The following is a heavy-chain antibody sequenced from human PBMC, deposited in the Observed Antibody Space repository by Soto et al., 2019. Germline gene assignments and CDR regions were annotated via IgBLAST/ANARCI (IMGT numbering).Heavy chain of an antibody. CDR2: IYYSGST. Sequence: QVQLQESGPGLVKPSQTLSLTCTVSGGSISSGGYYWSWIRQHPGKGLEWIGYIYYSGSTYYNPSLKSRVTLSVDTSKNQFSLKLSSVTAADTAVYYCARDRVVPAARRNHYFDYWGQGTLVTVSS. D-gene: IGHD2-2*01. J-gene: IGHJ4*02. CDR3: ARDRVVPAARRNHYFDY. V-gene: IGHV4-31*03. CDR1: GGSISSGGYY.